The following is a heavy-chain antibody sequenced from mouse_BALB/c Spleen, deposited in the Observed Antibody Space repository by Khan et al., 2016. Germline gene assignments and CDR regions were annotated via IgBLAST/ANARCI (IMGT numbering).Heavy chain of an antibody. CDR2: IDPSDSET. CDR3: ARGDYGWFVY. V-gene: IGHV1-59*01. D-gene: IGHD2-4*01. CDR1: GYSFTTYW. J-gene: IGHJ3*01. Sequence: QVQLQQSGPQLVRPGTSVKISCKASGYSFTTYWMHWVKQRPGQGLEWIGMIDPSDSETKLNQNFKDKATLTVDKSSSTAYMQLNSPTSEDSAVFFCARGDYGWFVYWGQGTLVSVSA.